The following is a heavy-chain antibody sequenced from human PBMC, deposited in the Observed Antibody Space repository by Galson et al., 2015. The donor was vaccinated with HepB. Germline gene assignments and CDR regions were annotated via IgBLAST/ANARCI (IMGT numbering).Heavy chain of an antibody. CDR2: IIPILGIA. CDR1: GYTFTGYY. D-gene: IGHD1-1*01. CDR3: ANDDAFDI. V-gene: IGHV1-69*10. Sequence: SVKVSCKASGYTFTGYYMHWVRQAPGQGLEWMGWIIPILGIANYAQKFQGRVTITADKSTSTAYMELSSLRSEDTAVYYCANDDAFDIWGQGTMVTVSS. J-gene: IGHJ3*02.